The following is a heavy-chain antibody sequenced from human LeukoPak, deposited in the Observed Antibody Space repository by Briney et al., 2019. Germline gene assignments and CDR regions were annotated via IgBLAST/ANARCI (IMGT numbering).Heavy chain of an antibody. CDR2: IYYSGST. V-gene: IGHV4-39*01. J-gene: IGHJ4*01. Sequence: PSETLSLTCTVSGGSISSSSYYWGWIRQPPGKGLEWIGSIYYSGSTYYNPSLKSRVTISVDTSKNQFSLKLTSVTAADTAVYYCARRYCSGSSCYSSFDYLGHGTLVTVSS. CDR3: ARRYCSGSSCYSSFDY. D-gene: IGHD2-15*01. CDR1: GGSISSSSYY.